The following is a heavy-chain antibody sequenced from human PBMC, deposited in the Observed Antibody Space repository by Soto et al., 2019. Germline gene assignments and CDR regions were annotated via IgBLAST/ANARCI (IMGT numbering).Heavy chain of an antibody. CDR2: IYPGDSDT. Sequence: PGESLKISCKGPGYTFASYWIGWVRQMPGKGLEYMGIIYPGDSDTRYSPSFQGQVTISADKSITTAYLQWSSLKASDTAMYYCARLTYYYDSSGYYGSYYFDYWGQGTLVTVSS. CDR3: ARLTYYYDSSGYYGSYYFDY. V-gene: IGHV5-51*01. CDR1: GYTFASYW. D-gene: IGHD3-22*01. J-gene: IGHJ4*02.